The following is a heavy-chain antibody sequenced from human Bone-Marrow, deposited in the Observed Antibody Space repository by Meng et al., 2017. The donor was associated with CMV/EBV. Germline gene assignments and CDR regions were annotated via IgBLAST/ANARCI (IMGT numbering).Heavy chain of an antibody. Sequence: GSLRLSCAVYGGSFSGYYWSWIRQPPGKGLEWIGEINHSDSTNYNPSLKSRVTISVDTSKNQFSLKLSSVTAADTAVYYCARGDCSSTSCYAYYYYGMDVWGQGTMVTVSS. CDR1: GGSFSGYY. V-gene: IGHV4-34*01. D-gene: IGHD2-2*01. CDR3: ARGDCSSTSCYAYYYYGMDV. CDR2: INHSDST. J-gene: IGHJ6*02.